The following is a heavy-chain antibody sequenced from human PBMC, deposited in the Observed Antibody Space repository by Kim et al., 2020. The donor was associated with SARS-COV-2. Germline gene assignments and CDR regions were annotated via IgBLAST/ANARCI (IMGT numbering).Heavy chain of an antibody. V-gene: IGHV3-30*03. CDR1: GFTFSSYG. CDR3: VSGLLWFGEFHAWFDP. D-gene: IGHD3-10*01. Sequence: GGSLRLSCAASGFTFSSYGMHWVRQAPVKGLEWVAVISYDGSNKYYADSVKGRFTISRDNSKNTLYLQMNSLRAEDTAVYYCVSGLLWFGEFHAWFDPWGQGTLVTVSS. CDR2: ISYDGSNK. J-gene: IGHJ5*02.